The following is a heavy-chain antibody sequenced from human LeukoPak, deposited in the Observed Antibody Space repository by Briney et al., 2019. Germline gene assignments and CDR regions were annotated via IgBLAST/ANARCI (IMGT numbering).Heavy chain of an antibody. J-gene: IGHJ4*02. Sequence: PGGSLRLSCAASGFTVSTKYMIWVRQAPGEGLEWVSTIYTSGDTYYAASVKGRFTISRDDSKNTLYLQVNSLRAEDTAVYYCARGLYTTRHLNHFDYWGQGTLVTVSS. D-gene: IGHD2-2*02. CDR3: ARGLYTTRHLNHFDY. CDR2: IYTSGDT. V-gene: IGHV3-53*01. CDR1: GFTVSTKY.